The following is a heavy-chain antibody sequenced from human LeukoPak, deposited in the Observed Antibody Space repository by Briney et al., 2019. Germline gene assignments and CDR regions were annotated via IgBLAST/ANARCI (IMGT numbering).Heavy chain of an antibody. V-gene: IGHV4-59*13. J-gene: IGHJ5*02. CDR2: IYYSGST. CDR3: ARGGLGYLNRFDP. D-gene: IGHD5-18*01. Sequence: SETLSLTCTVSGGSISSYYWSWIRQPPEKGLEWIGYIYYSGSTNYNPSLKSRVTISLDTSKNQFSLKLRSVTAADTAVYYCARGGLGYLNRFDPWGQGTLVTVSS. CDR1: GGSISSYY.